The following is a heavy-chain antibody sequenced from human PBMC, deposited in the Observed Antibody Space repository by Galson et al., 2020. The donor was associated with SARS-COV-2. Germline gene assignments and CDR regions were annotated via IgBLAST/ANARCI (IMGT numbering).Heavy chain of an antibody. CDR3: AKDGPSREDAFEI. Sequence: GGSLRLSCAASEFIFSSYVMSWVRQAPGKGLEWVSGISGSGGSAYYADSVKGRFTISRDNSKSTLYLQMNSLRGEDTAVYYCAKDGPSREDAFEIWGQGTTVTVSS. CDR1: EFIFSSYV. J-gene: IGHJ3*02. V-gene: IGHV3-23*01. CDR2: ISGSGGSA.